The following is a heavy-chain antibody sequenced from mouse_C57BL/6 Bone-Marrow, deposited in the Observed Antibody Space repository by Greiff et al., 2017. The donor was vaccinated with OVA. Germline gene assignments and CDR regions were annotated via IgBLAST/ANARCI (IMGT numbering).Heavy chain of an antibody. J-gene: IGHJ1*03. CDR3: ARSRYYGSYWYFDV. Sequence: QVQLQQSGPELVKPGASVKISCKASGYAFSSSWMNWVKQRPGKGLEWIGRIYPGDGDTNYNGKFKGKATLTADKSSSTAYMQLSSLTSEDSAVYFCARSRYYGSYWYFDVWGTGTTVTVSS. V-gene: IGHV1-82*01. CDR2: IYPGDGDT. CDR1: GYAFSSSW. D-gene: IGHD1-1*01.